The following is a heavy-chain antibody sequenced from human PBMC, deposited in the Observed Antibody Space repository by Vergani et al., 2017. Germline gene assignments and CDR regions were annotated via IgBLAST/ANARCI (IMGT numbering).Heavy chain of an antibody. J-gene: IGHJ4*02. D-gene: IGHD3-22*01. Sequence: QVQLVESGGGLVKPGGSLRLSCAASGFTFSDYYMSWVRQAPGKGLEWVSYISSSSSYTNYADSVKGRFTISRDNAKNSLYLQMNSLRAEDTAVYYCTRDQVYYDSSAYSQNWGQGTLVTVSS. CDR1: GFTFSDYY. CDR3: TRDQVYYDSSAYSQN. CDR2: ISSSSSYT. V-gene: IGHV3-11*06.